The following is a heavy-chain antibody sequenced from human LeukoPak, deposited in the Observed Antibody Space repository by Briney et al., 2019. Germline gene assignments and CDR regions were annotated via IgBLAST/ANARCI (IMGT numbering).Heavy chain of an antibody. J-gene: IGHJ4*02. D-gene: IGHD5-12*01. V-gene: IGHV3-23*01. Sequence: PGGSLRLSCEASGFTFRSFAMSWVRQAPGKGLEWVSSISGGGAVTYYADSVKGRFTISRDNSKNTVYLQMNSLRAEDTAVYYCAKEPRVATIEIFDYWGQGTLVTVSS. CDR3: AKEPRVATIEIFDY. CDR2: ISGGGAVT. CDR1: GFTFRSFA.